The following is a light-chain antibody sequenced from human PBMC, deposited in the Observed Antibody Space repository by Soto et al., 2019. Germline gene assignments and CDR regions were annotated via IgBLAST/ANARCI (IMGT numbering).Light chain of an antibody. CDR1: QTVTRN. V-gene: IGKV3-15*01. CDR3: QQYNNWPPAT. J-gene: IGKJ1*01. CDR2: GAS. Sequence: EIVMTQSPASLSVSPGERAILSCRASQTVTRNLAWYQQKPGQAPRLLIYGASTRATGIPARFSGSGSGTEFTLTISSLQSEDSAVYDCQQYNNWPPATFGQGTKVEIK.